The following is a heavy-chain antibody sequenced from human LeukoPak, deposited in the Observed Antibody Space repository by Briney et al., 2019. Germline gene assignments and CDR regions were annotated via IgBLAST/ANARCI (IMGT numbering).Heavy chain of an antibody. J-gene: IGHJ4*02. CDR2: INHSGST. V-gene: IGHV4-34*01. Sequence: PSGTLSLTCAVYGGSFSGYYWSWIRQPPGKGLEWIGEINHSGSTNYNPSLKSRVTISVDTSKNQFSLKLSSVTAADTAVYYCAIGGTVTLRLFDYWGQGTLVTVSS. D-gene: IGHD4-11*01. CDR3: AIGGTVTLRLFDY. CDR1: GGSFSGYY.